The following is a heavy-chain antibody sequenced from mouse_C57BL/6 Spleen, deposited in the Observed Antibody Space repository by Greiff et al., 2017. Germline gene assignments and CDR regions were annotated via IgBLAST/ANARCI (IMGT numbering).Heavy chain of an antibody. CDR3: ARELGHGYFDV. D-gene: IGHD4-1*01. CDR1: GFNIKDYY. CDR2: IDPEDGET. J-gene: IGHJ1*03. Sequence: EVQLQQSGAELVKPGASVKLSCTASGFNIKDYYMHWVKQRTEQGLEWIGRIDPEDGETKYAPNFQGKATITADTSSNTAYLQLSSLTSEDTAVYYCARELGHGYFDVWGTGTTVTVSS. V-gene: IGHV14-2*01.